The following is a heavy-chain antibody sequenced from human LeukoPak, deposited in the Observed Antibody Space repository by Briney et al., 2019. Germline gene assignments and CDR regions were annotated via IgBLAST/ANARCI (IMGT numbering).Heavy chain of an antibody. CDR1: GFRFDSYW. V-gene: IGHV3-7*01. D-gene: IGHD6-6*01. Sequence: GGSLGLSCAASGFRFDSYWMSWVRQAPGKGLEWVANMKQDGSVKYYVDSVKGRFTISRDNARNAQYLQMNSLRPEDTAVYYCARIGYSSSSFDYWGQGTLVTVSS. CDR2: MKQDGSVK. J-gene: IGHJ4*02. CDR3: ARIGYSSSSFDY.